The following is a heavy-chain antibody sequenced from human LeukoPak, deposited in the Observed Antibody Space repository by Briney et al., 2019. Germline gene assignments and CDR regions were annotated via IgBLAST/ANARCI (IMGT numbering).Heavy chain of an antibody. D-gene: IGHD5/OR15-5a*01. J-gene: IGHJ5*02. Sequence: GGSLRLSCGASGFTFTGHWMSWVRQAPGKGLEWVANIKQDGNEKYYVESVKGRFIISRDNAKNSLYLQMNSLRAEDTAVYYCARGFYDGVNWFDPWGQGTLVTVSS. V-gene: IGHV3-7*01. CDR3: ARGFYDGVNWFDP. CDR1: GFTFTGHW. CDR2: IKQDGNEK.